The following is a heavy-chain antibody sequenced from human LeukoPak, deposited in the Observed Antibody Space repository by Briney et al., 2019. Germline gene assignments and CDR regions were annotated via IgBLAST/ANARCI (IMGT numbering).Heavy chain of an antibody. CDR1: GYTFTSYD. CDR3: ARDGIVVVPAARSTAFDI. CDR2: MNPNSGNT. V-gene: IGHV1-8*01. D-gene: IGHD2-2*01. J-gene: IGHJ3*02. Sequence: GASVKVSCKASGYTFTSYDINWVRQATGQGLEWMGWMNPNSGNTGYAQKFQGRVTMTRNTSVSTAYMELSSLRSEDTAVYYCARDGIVVVPAARSTAFDIWGQGTMVTVSS.